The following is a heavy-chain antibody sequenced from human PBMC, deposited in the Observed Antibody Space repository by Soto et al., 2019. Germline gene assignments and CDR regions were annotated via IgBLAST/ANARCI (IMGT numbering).Heavy chain of an antibody. CDR1: GYTFTGYY. CDR2: INPNSGGT. V-gene: IGHV1-2*04. Sequence: ASVKVSCKASGYTFTGYYMHWVRQAPGQGLERMGWINPNSGGTNYAQKFQGWVTMTRDTSISTAYMELSRLRSDDTAVYYCARQYSSGWSTFDYWGQGTLVTVSS. D-gene: IGHD6-19*01. J-gene: IGHJ4*02. CDR3: ARQYSSGWSTFDY.